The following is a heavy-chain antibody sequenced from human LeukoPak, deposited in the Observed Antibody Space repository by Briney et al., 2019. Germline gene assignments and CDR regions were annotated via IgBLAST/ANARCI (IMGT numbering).Heavy chain of an antibody. CDR1: GYXFTNYF. CDR2: INTSDGST. V-gene: IGHV1-46*01. D-gene: IGHD4-23*01. J-gene: IGHJ4*02. CDR3: ARDGQNDYGGDSGFDS. Sequence: ASVKVSCKASGYXFTNYFLNWVRQAPGQGLHWMGLINTSDGSTNYAQKFQDRVTVTRDRSTSTVYMEVSSLRSEETAVYYCARDGQNDYGGDSGFDSWGQGTLVTVSS.